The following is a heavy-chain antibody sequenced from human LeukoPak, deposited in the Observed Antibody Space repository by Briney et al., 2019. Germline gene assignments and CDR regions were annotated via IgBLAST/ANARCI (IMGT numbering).Heavy chain of an antibody. V-gene: IGHV1-18*01. J-gene: IGHJ4*02. CDR2: ISAYNGNT. CDR1: GCTFTSYG. D-gene: IGHD1-26*01. Sequence: ASVKVSCKASGCTFTSYGISWVRQAPGQGLEWMGWISAYNGNTNYAQKLQGRVTMTTDTSTSTAYMELRSLRSDDTAVYYCAREFSRVGATKKEWNFDYWGQGTLVTVSS. CDR3: AREFSRVGATKKEWNFDY.